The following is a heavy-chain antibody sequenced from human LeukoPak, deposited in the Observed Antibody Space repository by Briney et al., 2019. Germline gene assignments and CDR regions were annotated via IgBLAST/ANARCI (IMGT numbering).Heavy chain of an antibody. Sequence: GGSLRLSCAASGFTFSSYSMNWVRQAPGKGLEWVSSISSSSSYIYYADSVKGRFAISRDNAKNSLYLQMNSLRAEDTAVYYCARGMYYGFWSGYYTPFDYWGQGTLVTVSS. CDR3: ARGMYYGFWSGYYTPFDY. CDR1: GFTFSSYS. D-gene: IGHD3-3*01. V-gene: IGHV3-21*01. J-gene: IGHJ4*02. CDR2: ISSSSSYI.